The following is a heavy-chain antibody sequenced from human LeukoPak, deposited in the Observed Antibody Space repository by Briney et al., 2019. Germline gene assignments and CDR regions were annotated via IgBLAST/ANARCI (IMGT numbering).Heavy chain of an antibody. V-gene: IGHV3-7*01. D-gene: IGHD3-16*01. CDR1: GFIFSNYW. CDR3: ARLGGETTRFDS. CDR2: IKQDGSEK. J-gene: IGHJ4*02. Sequence: GGSLRLSCAASGFIFSNYWMSWVRQAPGKGLEWVANIKQDGSEKYYGDSVKGRFTISRDNAKNSLYLQMNSLRAGDTALYYCARLGGETTRFDSWGQGTLVTVSS.